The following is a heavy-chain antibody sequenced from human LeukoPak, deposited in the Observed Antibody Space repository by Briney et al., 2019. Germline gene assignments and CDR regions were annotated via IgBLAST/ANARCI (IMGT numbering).Heavy chain of an antibody. CDR1: GGSFSGYY. CDR2: INHSGST. D-gene: IGHD3-9*01. J-gene: IGHJ6*02. Sequence: SETLSLTCAVYGGSFSGYYWSWIRQPPGKGLEWIGEINHSGSTNYNPSLKSRVTISADTSKNQFSLKLSSVTAADTAVYYCARSRYFDWLLSYYYGMDVWGQGTTVTVSS. V-gene: IGHV4-34*01. CDR3: ARSRYFDWLLSYYYGMDV.